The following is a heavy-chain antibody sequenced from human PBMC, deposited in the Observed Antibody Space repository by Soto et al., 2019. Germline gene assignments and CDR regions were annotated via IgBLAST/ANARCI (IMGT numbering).Heavy chain of an antibody. V-gene: IGHV3-13*01. CDR1: GFTFSSYD. CDR3: ARGFRYDFWSGYYTTRDDAFDI. D-gene: IGHD3-3*01. CDR2: IGTAGDT. Sequence: HPGGSLRLSCAASGFTFSSYDMHWVRQATGKGLEWVSAIGTAGDTYYPGSVKGRFTISRENAKNSLYLQMNSLRAGDTAVYYCARGFRYDFWSGYYTTRDDAFDIWGQGTMGTV. J-gene: IGHJ3*02.